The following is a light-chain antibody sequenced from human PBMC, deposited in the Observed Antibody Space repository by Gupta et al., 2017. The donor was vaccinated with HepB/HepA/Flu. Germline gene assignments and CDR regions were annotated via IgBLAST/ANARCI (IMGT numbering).Light chain of an antibody. CDR2: DNN. CDR3: GPWESSRSDVWV. Sequence: QSVFTQPPSVSAAPGHKVTISRSGSSSNIGNNYVSWYPPLPGTAPNILLYDNNKPHSGTAARCSCSKSGTSATMGITGLPTGEEAAYYCGPWESSRSDVWVFGGGTKLTVL. CDR1: SSNIGNNY. V-gene: IGLV1-51*01. J-gene: IGLJ3*02.